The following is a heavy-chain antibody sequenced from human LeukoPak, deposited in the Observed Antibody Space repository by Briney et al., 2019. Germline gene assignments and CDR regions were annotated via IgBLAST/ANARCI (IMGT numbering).Heavy chain of an antibody. Sequence: SETLSLTCTVSSGSINNYYWSWIRQTPGKGLEWIGHILSSGSTNYNPSVKSRVTISVDTSKNQFSLKLSSVTAADTAVYYCARTNQISETAFDIWGQGTMVIVSS. CDR3: ARTNQISETAFDI. J-gene: IGHJ3*02. CDR1: SGSINNYY. CDR2: ILSSGST. D-gene: IGHD1-14*01. V-gene: IGHV4-59*01.